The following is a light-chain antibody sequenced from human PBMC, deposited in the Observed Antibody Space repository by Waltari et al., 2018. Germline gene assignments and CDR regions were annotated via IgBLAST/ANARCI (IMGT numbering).Light chain of an antibody. CDR3: QQYYSSPYT. Sequence: DIVMTQSPDSLAVSLGARATIDCKSNQTFLYSSNNKDYLAWYQQKPGQPPKLVFYWASTRESGVPDRVSASGSGTDLHLTISSLQAEDVAVYYCQQYYSSPYTFGQGTKLEIK. J-gene: IGKJ2*01. V-gene: IGKV4-1*01. CDR1: QTFLYSSNNKDY. CDR2: WAS.